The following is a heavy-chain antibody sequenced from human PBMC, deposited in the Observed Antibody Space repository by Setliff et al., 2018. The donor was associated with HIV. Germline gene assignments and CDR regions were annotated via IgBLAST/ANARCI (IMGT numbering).Heavy chain of an antibody. D-gene: IGHD6-13*01. CDR1: GDSITRGGDF. J-gene: IGHJ4*02. CDR3: ARTGGSSWQFDY. CDR2: IYYTGST. V-gene: IGHV4-31*02. Sequence: SETLSLTCTVSGDSITRGGDFWSWIRQHPGKGLEWIGYIYYTGSTYYNPSLKSRVTISLDTSKNQFSLTLSSVTAADTAVYYCARTGGSSWQFDYWGQGTLVTVSS.